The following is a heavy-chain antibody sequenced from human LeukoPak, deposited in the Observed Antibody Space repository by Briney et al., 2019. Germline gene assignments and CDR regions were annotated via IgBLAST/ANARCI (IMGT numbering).Heavy chain of an antibody. CDR1: GFTFNNYA. Sequence: GGSLRLSCAASGFTFNNYAMSWVRQAPGKGLEWVSAISASGGTTYYADPVKGRFTISRDNSENTLFLQMNSLRAEDTAVYYCAKEPREYCSSTSCPNWFDSWGQGTLVTVSS. CDR2: ISASGGTT. CDR3: AKEPREYCSSTSCPNWFDS. V-gene: IGHV3-23*01. D-gene: IGHD2-2*01. J-gene: IGHJ5*01.